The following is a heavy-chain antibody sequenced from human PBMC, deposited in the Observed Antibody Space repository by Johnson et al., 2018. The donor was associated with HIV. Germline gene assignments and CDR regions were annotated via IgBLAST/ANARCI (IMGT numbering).Heavy chain of an antibody. CDR3: ARVVVVTAKGAFDI. Sequence: VQLVESGGGLVKPGGSLRLSCAASGFTVSSNYMSWVRQAPGKGLEWVSVIYSGGSTYYADSVKGRFTISRDNSKNTLYLQMNSLRAEDTAVYYCARVVVVTAKGAFDIWGQGTMVTVSS. CDR1: GFTVSSNY. CDR2: IYSGGST. V-gene: IGHV3-66*01. D-gene: IGHD2-21*02. J-gene: IGHJ3*02.